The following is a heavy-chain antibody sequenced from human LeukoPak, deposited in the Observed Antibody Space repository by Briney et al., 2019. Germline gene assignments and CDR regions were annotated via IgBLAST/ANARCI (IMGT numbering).Heavy chain of an antibody. CDR1: GYTFTSYG. J-gene: IGHJ4*02. D-gene: IGHD3-9*01. Sequence: ASVKVSCKASGYTFTSYGISWVRQAPGQGLEWMGWISAYNGNTNYAQDLQGRVTITRDTSINTAYMELSRLRSDDTAKYYCTRDLTISGPIGIWGQGTLVTVSA. CDR3: TRDLTISGPIGI. V-gene: IGHV1-18*01. CDR2: ISAYNGNT.